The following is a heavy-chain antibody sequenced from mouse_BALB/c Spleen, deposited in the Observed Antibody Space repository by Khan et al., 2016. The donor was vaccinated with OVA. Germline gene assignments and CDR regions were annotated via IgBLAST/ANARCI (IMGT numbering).Heavy chain of an antibody. D-gene: IGHD3-3*01. CDR2: INPYTGEP. V-gene: IGHV9-3-1*01. CDR3: EREGCYLYALDY. Sequence: QIQLVQSGPELKKPGETVKISCKASGYTFTNYGMNWVKQAPGKGLKWMGWINPYTGEPTYADDFKGRFAFSLETSASTAYLQINNLKNEDTDTYFCEREGCYLYALDYWGQGTSVTVSS. J-gene: IGHJ4*01. CDR1: GYTFTNYG.